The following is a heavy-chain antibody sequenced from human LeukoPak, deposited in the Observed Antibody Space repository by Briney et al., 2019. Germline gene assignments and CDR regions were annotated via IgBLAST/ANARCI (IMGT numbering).Heavy chain of an antibody. CDR2: ISSDGSST. V-gene: IGHV3-74*03. Sequence: GGSLRLSCAASGFTFRIHWMHWVRQTPGKGLVWVSRISSDGSSTTYADSVKGRFTISRDNAKNTLYLQMNNLRAEDTAMYYCAGDQRVTGRPDIDYWGQGTLVIVSS. J-gene: IGHJ4*02. CDR1: GFTFRIHW. CDR3: AGDQRVTGRPDIDY. D-gene: IGHD6-6*01.